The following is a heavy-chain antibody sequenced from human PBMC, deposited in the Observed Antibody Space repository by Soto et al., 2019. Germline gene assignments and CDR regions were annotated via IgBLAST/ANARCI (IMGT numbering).Heavy chain of an antibody. CDR2: IRPDGSEK. J-gene: IGHJ5*01. D-gene: IGHD4-17*01. V-gene: IGHV3-7*03. CDR1: GFTFRSYW. Sequence: EVQVVESGGGLVQPGGSLRVSCVGSGFTFRSYWMSWVHQAPGKGLEWVANIRPDGSEKYYVDSVKGRFTISRDNAKNSLYLQMSSLIAEDTAVYYCAREEGATVANNWFDSWGQGALVTVSS. CDR3: AREEGATVANNWFDS.